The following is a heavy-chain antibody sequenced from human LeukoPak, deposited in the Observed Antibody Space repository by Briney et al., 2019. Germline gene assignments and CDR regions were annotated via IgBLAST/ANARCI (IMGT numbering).Heavy chain of an antibody. D-gene: IGHD6-13*01. V-gene: IGHV3-9*01. CDR2: FSWNSGII. J-gene: IGHJ4*02. CDR1: GFTFDDYA. Sequence: GGSLRLSCAASGFTFDDYAMDWGPRAPGKGLEWVSGFSWNSGIIGYADSVKGRFTISRDNAKNSLYLQMNSLRAEDTALYYCAKSSYGYSSSWSLSFDYWGQGTLVTVSS. CDR3: AKSSYGYSSSWSLSFDY.